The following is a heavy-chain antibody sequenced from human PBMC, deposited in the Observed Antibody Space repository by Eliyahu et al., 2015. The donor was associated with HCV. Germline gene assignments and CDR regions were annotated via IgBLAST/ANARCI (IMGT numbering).Heavy chain of an antibody. CDR3: TKGSDS. J-gene: IGHJ4*02. CDR2: SSYDGSTI. V-gene: IGHV3-74*01. Sequence: EVQLVEPGGGLVQXGGXLRLSCAASGFTFRNYWMYWVRQAPGTGLGWVARSSYDGSTIGYADSVKGRFTVSRDNAKNTLDLQMDNLRADDTAVYFCTKGSDSWGQGTLVIVSS. CDR1: GFTFRNYW.